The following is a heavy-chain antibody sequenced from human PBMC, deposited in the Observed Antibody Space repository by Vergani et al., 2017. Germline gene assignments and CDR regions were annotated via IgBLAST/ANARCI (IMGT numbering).Heavy chain of an antibody. CDR2: INPSGGST. D-gene: IGHD2-21*02. CDR1: GYTFTSYY. J-gene: IGHJ4*02. CDR3: ARGGDIVVVTVHLGY. Sequence: QVQLVQSGAEVKKPGASVKASCKASGYTFTSYYMHWVRQAPGQGLEWMGIINPSGGSTSYAQKFQGRVTMTRDTSTSTVYMELSSLRSEDTAVYYCARGGDIVVVTVHLGYWGQGTLVTVSS. V-gene: IGHV1-46*01.